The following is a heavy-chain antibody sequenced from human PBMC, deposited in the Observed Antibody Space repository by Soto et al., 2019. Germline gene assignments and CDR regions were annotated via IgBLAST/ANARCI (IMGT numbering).Heavy chain of an antibody. J-gene: IGHJ6*02. CDR1: GFSFTSYW. CDR3: ARPPLPGIVVPGGYNYHDGLDV. CDR2: IYPGDSET. D-gene: IGHD6-19*01. Sequence: EMQLVQSGAEVKKPGESLKISCKGSGFSFTSYWIGWVRQMPGKGLAWMGIIYPGDSETKYSPSFDGQVTISADKSTNTASLQWSSLKASDTAMYYCARPPLPGIVVPGGYNYHDGLDVWGQGTPVTVSS. V-gene: IGHV5-51*01.